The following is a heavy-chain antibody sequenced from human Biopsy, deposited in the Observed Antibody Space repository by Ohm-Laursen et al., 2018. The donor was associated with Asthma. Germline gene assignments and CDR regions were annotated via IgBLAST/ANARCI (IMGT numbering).Heavy chain of an antibody. CDR2: VSSDGHNK. CDR3: ARQSGQDYGDSSGFDI. D-gene: IGHD3-22*01. CDR1: GFVFSQCG. V-gene: IGHV3-30*03. Sequence: SLRLSCAASGFVFSQCGMHWVRQGPGKGLEWVALVSSDGHNKYYEDTVKGRFTISRDNSRKRLYLQINRLTVEDSAVYFCARQSGQDYGDSSGFDIWGQGTKVAVSS. J-gene: IGHJ3*02.